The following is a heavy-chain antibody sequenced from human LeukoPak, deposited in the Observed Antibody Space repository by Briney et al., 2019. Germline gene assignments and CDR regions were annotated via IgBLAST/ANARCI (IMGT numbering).Heavy chain of an antibody. CDR3: ARVMVRGVIWVNYYYMDV. D-gene: IGHD3-10*01. CDR1: GGSISSYY. CDR2: IYYSGST. V-gene: IGHV4-59*01. Sequence: SETLSLTCTVSGGSISSYYWSWIRQPPGKGLEWIGYIYYSGSTNYNPSLKSRVTISVDTSKNQFSLKLSSVTAADTAVYYCARVMVRGVIWVNYYYMDVWGKGTTVTISS. J-gene: IGHJ6*03.